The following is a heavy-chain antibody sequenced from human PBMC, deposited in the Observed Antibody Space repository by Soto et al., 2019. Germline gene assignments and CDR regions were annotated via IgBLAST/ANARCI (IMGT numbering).Heavy chain of an antibody. D-gene: IGHD4-4*01. V-gene: IGHV3-15*01. CDR2: IKSKTDSGTR. CDR1: GFTFTNAG. J-gene: IGHJ6*02. CDR3: TTVEDYETTGFRDLHYHGMDV. Sequence: EVQLVESGGGLVKPGGSRRLPCAASGFTFTNAGMPWVGQAPGKGLEGVGGIKSKTDSGTRDYAAPVKGRFTISRDDSKNTLYLQMNNLKTEDTGLYYCTTVEDYETTGFRDLHYHGMDVWGQGTTVTVSS.